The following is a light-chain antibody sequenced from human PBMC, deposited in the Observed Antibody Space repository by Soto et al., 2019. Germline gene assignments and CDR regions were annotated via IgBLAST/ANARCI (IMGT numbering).Light chain of an antibody. V-gene: IGKV3-20*01. J-gene: IGKJ5*01. CDR2: GAS. CDR3: QQYASSPT. Sequence: GLTQSQCTLSLSPGERATLSCRASQSVRSNYLAWYQQKPGQAPRRLIYGASRRATGIPDRFSGSGSGTDFTLTISRLEPEDFAVYYCQQYASSPTFGEGTRLEIK. CDR1: QSVRSNY.